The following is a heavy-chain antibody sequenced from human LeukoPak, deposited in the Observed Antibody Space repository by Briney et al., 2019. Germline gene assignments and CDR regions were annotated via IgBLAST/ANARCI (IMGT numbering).Heavy chain of an antibody. CDR1: GYAFSGYF. CDR2: INPNSGAT. CDR3: ARGGAGGYGDYSAFDI. V-gene: IGHV1-2*02. Sequence: ASVKVSCKASGYAFSGYFMNWVRQAPGQGLEWMGWINPNSGATNSAQRFQGRVTMTRDLSINTAYMEVSRLKSDDTAVYYCARGGAGGYGDYSAFDIWGQGTMVTVSS. J-gene: IGHJ3*02. D-gene: IGHD4-17*01.